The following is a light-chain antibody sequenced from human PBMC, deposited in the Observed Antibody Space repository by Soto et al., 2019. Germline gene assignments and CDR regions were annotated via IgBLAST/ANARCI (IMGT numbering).Light chain of an antibody. V-gene: IGLV1-40*01. CDR1: SSNIGAGYD. CDR2: GNS. J-gene: IGLJ1*01. CDR3: QSYGSSLSGSKV. Sequence: QSVLTRPPSVSGAPGQRVTISCTGSSSNIGAGYDVHWYQQLPGTAPKLLIYGNSNRPSGVPDRFSGSKSGTSASLAITGLQAEDEADYYCQSYGSSLSGSKVFGTGTKVTVL.